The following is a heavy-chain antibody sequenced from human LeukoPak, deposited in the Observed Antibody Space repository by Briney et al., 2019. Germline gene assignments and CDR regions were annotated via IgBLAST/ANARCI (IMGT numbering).Heavy chain of an antibody. Sequence: SETLSLTCAVYGGSFSGYYWSWIRQPPGKGLEWIGEINHSGSTNYNPSLKSRVTISVDTSKNQFSLKLSSVTAADTAVYYCARDEYDILTGYPGDYWGQGTLVTVSS. V-gene: IGHV4-34*01. D-gene: IGHD3-9*01. CDR3: ARDEYDILTGYPGDY. CDR2: INHSGST. J-gene: IGHJ4*02. CDR1: GGSFSGYY.